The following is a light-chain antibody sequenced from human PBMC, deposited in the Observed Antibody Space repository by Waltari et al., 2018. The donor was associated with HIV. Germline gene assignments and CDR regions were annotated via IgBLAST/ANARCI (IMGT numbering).Light chain of an antibody. V-gene: IGKV1-9*01. Sequence: DIQLTQFPSFLSASVGDRVTITCRAGQGISTYLAWYQQKPGKAPKLLFYAASTLQSGVPSRFIGSVSGTEFTLTISSLQPEDFATYYCQHVNTAFTFGPGTKVEIK. CDR3: QHVNTAFT. CDR2: AAS. CDR1: QGISTY. J-gene: IGKJ3*01.